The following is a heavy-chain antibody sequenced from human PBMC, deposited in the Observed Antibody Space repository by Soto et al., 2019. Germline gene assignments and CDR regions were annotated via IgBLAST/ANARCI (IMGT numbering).Heavy chain of an antibody. D-gene: IGHD3-10*01. Sequence: SVKVSCKASGFTFTSSAMQWVRQARGQRLEWIGWIVVGSGNTNYAQKFQERVTITRDMSTSTAYMELSSLRSEDTAVYYCARDNAPSYYYGSGSPQVFDYWGQGTLVTVSS. CDR1: GFTFTSSA. V-gene: IGHV1-58*02. J-gene: IGHJ4*02. CDR3: ARDNAPSYYYGSGSPQVFDY. CDR2: IVVGSGNT.